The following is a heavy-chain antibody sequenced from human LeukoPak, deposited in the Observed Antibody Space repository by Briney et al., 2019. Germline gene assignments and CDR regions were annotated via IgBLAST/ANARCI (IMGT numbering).Heavy chain of an antibody. V-gene: IGHV1-69*05. J-gene: IGHJ4*02. Sequence: SVKVSCKASGGTFSSYAISWVRQAPGQGLEWMGRIIPIFGTANYAQKFQGRVTITTDESTSTAYMELSSLRSEDTAVYYCARDRMGVSSGYYYTFDYWGQGTLVTVSS. CDR1: GGTFSSYA. CDR3: ARDRMGVSSGYYYTFDY. CDR2: IIPIFGTA. D-gene: IGHD3-22*01.